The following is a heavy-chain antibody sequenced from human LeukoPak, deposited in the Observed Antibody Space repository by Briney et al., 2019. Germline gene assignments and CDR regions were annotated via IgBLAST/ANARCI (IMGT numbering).Heavy chain of an antibody. J-gene: IGHJ6*02. D-gene: IGHD2-15*01. CDR1: GYTLTELS. Sequence: GASVKVSCKVSGYTLTELSMHWVRQAPGKGLEWMGGFDPEDGETIYAQKFQGRVTMTEDTSTDTAYMELSSLRSEDTAVYYCATVTLLYCYYGMDVWGQGTTVTVSS. CDR2: FDPEDGET. CDR3: ATVTLLYCYYGMDV. V-gene: IGHV1-24*01.